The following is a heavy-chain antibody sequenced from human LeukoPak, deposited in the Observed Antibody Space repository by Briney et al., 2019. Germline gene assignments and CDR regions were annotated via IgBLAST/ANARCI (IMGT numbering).Heavy chain of an antibody. Sequence: GESQKISCKGSGYSFTKYWIGWVRQMPGKGLEWMGIIYPGDSDTRYSPSFQGQVTISADKSITSAYLQWNSLKASDTAMYYCARRVTVGGTFDYWGQGTLVTVSS. J-gene: IGHJ4*02. CDR2: IYPGDSDT. D-gene: IGHD2-15*01. CDR3: ARRVTVGGTFDY. V-gene: IGHV5-51*01. CDR1: GYSFTKYW.